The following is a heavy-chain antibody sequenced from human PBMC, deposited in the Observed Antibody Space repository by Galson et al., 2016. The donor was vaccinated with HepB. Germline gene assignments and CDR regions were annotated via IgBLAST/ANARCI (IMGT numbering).Heavy chain of an antibody. V-gene: IGHV3-13*01. Sequence: SLRLSCAASGFDFSRSDFHWVRQTPGKGPEWVSGTGTNGDTYYSGSVKGRFTISREDAKDSLHLQMNSLRAEDTAVYYCAREWTTTWYVDGMDVWGPGTTVTVSS. D-gene: IGHD6-13*01. CDR2: TGTNGDT. J-gene: IGHJ6*02. CDR3: AREWTTTWYVDGMDV. CDR1: GFDFSRSD.